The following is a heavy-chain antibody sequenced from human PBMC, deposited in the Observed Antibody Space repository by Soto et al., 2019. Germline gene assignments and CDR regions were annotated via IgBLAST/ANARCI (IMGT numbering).Heavy chain of an antibody. CDR3: ARGRVPDY. D-gene: IGHD3-10*01. CDR1: GFTFSGYG. Sequence: GGSLRLSCAASGFTFSGYGMHWLRQAPGKGLVWVSRINSDGSSTSYADSVKGRFTISRDNAKNSMYLQMSSLRAGDTAVYYCARGRVPDYWGQGALVTVSS. V-gene: IGHV3-74*01. J-gene: IGHJ4*02. CDR2: INSDGSST.